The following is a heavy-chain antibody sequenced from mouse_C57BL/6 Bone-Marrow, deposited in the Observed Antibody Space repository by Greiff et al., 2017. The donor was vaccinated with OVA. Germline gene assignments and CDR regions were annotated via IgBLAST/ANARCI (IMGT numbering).Heavy chain of an antibody. V-gene: IGHV5-6*01. J-gene: IGHJ4*01. D-gene: IGHD2-2*01. CDR3: ERPVTTDYYAMDY. Sequence: EVQVVESGGDLVKPGGSLKLSCAASGFTFSSYGMSWVRQTPDKRLEWVATISSGGSYTYYPDSVKGRFTISRDNAKNTLYLQMSNLKSEDTAMYYCERPVTTDYYAMDYWGQGTSVTVSS. CDR1: GFTFSSYG. CDR2: ISSGGSYT.